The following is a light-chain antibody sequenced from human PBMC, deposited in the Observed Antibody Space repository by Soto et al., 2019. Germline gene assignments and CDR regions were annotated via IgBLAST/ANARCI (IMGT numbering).Light chain of an antibody. CDR2: DAS. J-gene: IGKJ4*01. Sequence: EIVLTQSPATLSLSPGERATLSCRASQSVSSYLAWYQQKPGQAPRLLIYDASHRATGIPARFSGSGSGTEFTLTISSLEPEDFAVYYCQQRSNWLFTFGGGTKVEIK. CDR1: QSVSSY. V-gene: IGKV3-11*01. CDR3: QQRSNWLFT.